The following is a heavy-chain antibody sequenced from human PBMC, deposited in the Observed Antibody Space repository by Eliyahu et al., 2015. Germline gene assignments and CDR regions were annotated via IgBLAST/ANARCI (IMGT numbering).Heavy chain of an antibody. CDR3: ARDRGSSGWHYFDY. CDR2: IYYTGST. J-gene: IGHJ4*02. D-gene: IGHD6-19*01. V-gene: IGHV4-31*03. CDR1: GAPTNTGGYY. Sequence: QVHLQESGPGLVRPSQTLSLTCTVSGAPTNTGGYYWSWIRQHPGKGLEWIGSIYYTGSTDYIPSLKSRLTISLDTSKNQFSLNLNSVTAADTAVYYCARDRGSSGWHYFDYWGQGILVTVSS.